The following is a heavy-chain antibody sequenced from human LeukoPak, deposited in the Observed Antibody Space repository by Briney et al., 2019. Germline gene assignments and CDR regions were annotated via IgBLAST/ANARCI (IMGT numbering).Heavy chain of an antibody. CDR1: VFTFSNYD. CDR3: AIRVPYYLDH. CDR2: ISDSGGGT. J-gene: IGHJ4*02. Sequence: GGSLRLSCAASVFTFSNYDMSGVRQAPGKGLEWISTISDSGGGTWYADSVKGRFTISRDNPKSTLYLQMNSLRPEDTPVYSCAIRVPYYLDHWGQGTLVPVSS. V-gene: IGHV3-23*01.